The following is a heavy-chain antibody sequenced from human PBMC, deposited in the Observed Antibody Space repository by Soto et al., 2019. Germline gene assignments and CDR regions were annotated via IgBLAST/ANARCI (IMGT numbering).Heavy chain of an antibody. V-gene: IGHV5-51*01. CDR2: IHPHDSDT. J-gene: IGHJ6*02. D-gene: IGHD6-19*01. CDR3: ARQQWVGRNYFYYGMDV. Sequence: GESLKISCKGSGYDFTNYWIGWVRQMPGKGVECWGIIHPHDSDTRSSPSFQGQVTISADKSINTAYLQWSSLKASDGGIYYCARQQWVGRNYFYYGMDVWGQGTTVTVSS. CDR1: GYDFTNYW.